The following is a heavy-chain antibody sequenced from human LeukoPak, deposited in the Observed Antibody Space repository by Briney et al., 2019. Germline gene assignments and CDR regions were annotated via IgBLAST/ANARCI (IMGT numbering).Heavy chain of an antibody. V-gene: IGHV4-59*13. CDR2: IDYSGYT. CDR3: ATLTGGDDAFDI. CDR1: GGSISSYY. Sequence: PSETLSLTRTVYGGSISSYYWSWIRQPPGKGLEWIGYIDYSGYTNYNPSLKSRVTISVDTSKNQFSLKLSSVTAADTAGYYCATLTGGDDAFDIWGQGTMVTVSS. J-gene: IGHJ3*02. D-gene: IGHD4-23*01.